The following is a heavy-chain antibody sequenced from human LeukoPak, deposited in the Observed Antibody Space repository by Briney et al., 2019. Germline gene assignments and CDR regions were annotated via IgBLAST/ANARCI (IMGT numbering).Heavy chain of an antibody. V-gene: IGHV3-11*04. D-gene: IGHD2-15*01. J-gene: IGHJ4*02. CDR2: ISRDSSII. Sequence: GGSLRLSCAASGFTFSDYYMSWIRQAPGKGLEWISYISRDSSIIYYADSVRGRFTISRDNAKNSLYLQMNSLRAEDTAVYYCVRDNPRCCGVVPANIDDYWGQGTLVTVSS. CDR3: VRDNPRCCGVVPANIDDY. CDR1: GFTFSDYY.